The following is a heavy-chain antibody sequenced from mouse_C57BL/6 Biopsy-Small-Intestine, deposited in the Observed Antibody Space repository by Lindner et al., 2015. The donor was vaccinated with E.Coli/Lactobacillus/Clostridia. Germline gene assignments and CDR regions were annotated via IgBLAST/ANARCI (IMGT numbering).Heavy chain of an antibody. D-gene: IGHD2-4*01. J-gene: IGHJ2*01. CDR1: GYSFTGYY. V-gene: IGHV1-42*01. CDR2: INPTTGGT. Sequence: VQLQESGPELVKFGASVKTSCKASGYSFTGYYMNWVKQSPEKSLEWIGEINPTTGGTTYNQKFKAKATVTVDKSSSTAYMQLKSLTSEDSAVYYCARSYYDYLDYWGQGTTLTVSS. CDR3: ARSYYDYLDY.